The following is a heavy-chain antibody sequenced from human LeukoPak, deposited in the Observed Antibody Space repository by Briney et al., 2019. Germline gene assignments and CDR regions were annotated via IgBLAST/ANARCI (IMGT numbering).Heavy chain of an antibody. CDR1: GYTFTSYD. CDR2: MNPNSGNT. V-gene: IGHV1-8*01. CDR3: ARTGAFNYYYYYYMDV. J-gene: IGHJ6*03. Sequence: ASVKVSCKASGYTFTSYDINWVRQATGQGLEWMGWMNPNSGNTGYAQKFQGRVTMTRNTSISTAYMELSSLRSEDTAVYYCARTGAFNYYYYYYMDVWGKGTTVTVSS.